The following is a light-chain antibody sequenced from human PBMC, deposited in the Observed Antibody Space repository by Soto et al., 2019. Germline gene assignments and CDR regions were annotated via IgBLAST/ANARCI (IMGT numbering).Light chain of an antibody. CDR1: TSNIGSHY. CDR3: AAWDDSLSGVV. CDR2: RTN. J-gene: IGLJ2*01. V-gene: IGLV1-47*01. Sequence: QSVLTQSPSAAATPGQRVTLSCSGSTSNIGSHYVYWYQQLPGTAPKLLIYRTNQRPSGVPDRFSGSKSGTSASLAISGLRSEYEADYYCAAWDDSLSGVVFGGGTKVTVL.